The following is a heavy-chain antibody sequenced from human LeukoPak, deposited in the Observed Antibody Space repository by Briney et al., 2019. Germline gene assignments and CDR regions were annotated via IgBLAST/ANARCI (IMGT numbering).Heavy chain of an antibody. CDR1: GYTFTSYG. Sequence: ASVKVSCKASGYTFTSYGISWVRQAPGQGLEWMGWISAYNGNTNYAQKLQGRVTTTTDTSTSTAYMELRSLRSDDTAVYYCATKLIDYYDSSGYPWPFDYWGQGTLVTVSS. J-gene: IGHJ4*02. V-gene: IGHV1-18*01. D-gene: IGHD3-22*01. CDR2: ISAYNGNT. CDR3: ATKLIDYYDSSGYPWPFDY.